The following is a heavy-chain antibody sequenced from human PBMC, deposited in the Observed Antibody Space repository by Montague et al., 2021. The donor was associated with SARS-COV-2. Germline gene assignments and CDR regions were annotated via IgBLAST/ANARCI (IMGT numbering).Heavy chain of an antibody. V-gene: IGHV2-70*01. J-gene: IGHJ4*02. D-gene: IGHD3-9*01. CDR1: GFSLSTSGMC. Sequence: VKPTPTLTLTCTFSGFSLSTSGMCVSWIRQPPGKALEWLALIDWDDDKYYSTSLKARLTISKDTSKNQVVLTMTNMDPVDTATYYCARTYYDILTGYYTYDYWGQGTLVTVSS. CDR2: IDWDDDK. CDR3: ARTYYDILTGYYTYDY.